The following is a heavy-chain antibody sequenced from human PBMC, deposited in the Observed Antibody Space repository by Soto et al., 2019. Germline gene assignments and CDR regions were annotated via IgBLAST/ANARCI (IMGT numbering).Heavy chain of an antibody. V-gene: IGHV4-39*01. J-gene: IGHJ4*02. D-gene: IGHD5-12*01. CDR3: ARRQRRLRLYYFDY. Sequence: SETLSLTCTVSGGSISSSSYYWGWIRQPPGKGLEWIGSIYYSGSTYYNPSLKSRVTISVDTSKNQFSLKLSSVTAADTAVYYCARRQRRLRLYYFDYWGQGTLVTVS. CDR1: GGSISSSSYY. CDR2: IYYSGST.